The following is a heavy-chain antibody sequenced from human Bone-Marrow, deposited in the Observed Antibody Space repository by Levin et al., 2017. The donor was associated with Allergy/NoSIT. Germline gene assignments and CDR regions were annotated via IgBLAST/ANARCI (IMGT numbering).Heavy chain of an antibody. CDR3: ARGDRGRATNCDY. CDR1: GYTFNIYD. J-gene: IGHJ4*02. CDR2: VNPNSGDT. Sequence: ASVKVSCKASGYTFNIYDINWVRQATGQGLEWMGWVNPNSGDTGYAQKFQGRVTMTWDTSINTAYLELSSLRSEDTAVYYCARGDRGRATNCDYWGQGTLVTVSS. D-gene: IGHD3-10*01. V-gene: IGHV1-8*01.